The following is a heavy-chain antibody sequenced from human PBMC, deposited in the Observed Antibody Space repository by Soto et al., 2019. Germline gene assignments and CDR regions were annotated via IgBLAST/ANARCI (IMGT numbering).Heavy chain of an antibody. CDR1: GFTFSSYS. CDR2: ISSSSSTI. D-gene: IGHD3-3*01. Sequence: EVQLVESGGGLVQPGGSLRLSCAASGFTFSSYSMNWVRQAPGKGLEWVSYISSSSSTIYYADSVKGRFTISRDKAKNSLYLQMNSLRHEGTAVYYCARESRFLEWLSLNWFDPWGQGTLVTVSS. J-gene: IGHJ5*02. CDR3: ARESRFLEWLSLNWFDP. V-gene: IGHV3-48*02.